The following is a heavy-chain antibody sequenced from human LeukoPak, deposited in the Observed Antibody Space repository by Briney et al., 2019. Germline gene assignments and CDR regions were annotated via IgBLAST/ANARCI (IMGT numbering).Heavy chain of an antibody. V-gene: IGHV1-69*13. J-gene: IGHJ4*02. Sequence: ASVKVSCKASGGTFSSYAISWVRQAPGQGLEWMGGIIPIFGTVNYAQKFQGRVTITADESTSTAYMELSSLRSEDTAVYYCARESFNYYDSSGYYRFDYWGQGTLVTVSS. D-gene: IGHD3-22*01. CDR2: IIPIFGTV. CDR3: ARESFNYYDSSGYYRFDY. CDR1: GGTFSSYA.